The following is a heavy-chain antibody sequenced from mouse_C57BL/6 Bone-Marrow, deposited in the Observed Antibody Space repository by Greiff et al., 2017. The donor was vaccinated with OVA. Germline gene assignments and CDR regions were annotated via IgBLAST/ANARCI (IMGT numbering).Heavy chain of an antibody. CDR1: GYTFTSYG. Sequence: QVQLQQSGAELARPGASVKLSCKASGYTFTSYGISWVKQRTGQGLEWIGEIYPRSGNTYYNEKFKGKATLTADKSSSTAYMELRSLRSEDSAVYFCARAVWLRRDPLYYYAMDYWGQGTSVTVSS. CDR3: ARAVWLRRDPLYYYAMDY. J-gene: IGHJ4*01. V-gene: IGHV1-81*01. CDR2: IYPRSGNT. D-gene: IGHD2-2*01.